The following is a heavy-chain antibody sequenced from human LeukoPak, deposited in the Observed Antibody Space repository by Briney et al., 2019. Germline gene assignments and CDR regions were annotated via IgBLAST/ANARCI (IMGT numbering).Heavy chain of an antibody. Sequence: SVKVSCKASGGTFSSYAISWVRQAPGQGLEWMGGIIPIFGTANYAQKFQGRVTINADDSTSRAYMELSSLRSEDTAVYYCARDTITMVRGKSARSSPAFDIWGQGTMVTVSS. CDR2: IIPIFGTA. J-gene: IGHJ3*02. CDR3: ARDTITMVRGKSARSSPAFDI. D-gene: IGHD3-10*01. CDR1: GGTFSSYA. V-gene: IGHV1-69*01.